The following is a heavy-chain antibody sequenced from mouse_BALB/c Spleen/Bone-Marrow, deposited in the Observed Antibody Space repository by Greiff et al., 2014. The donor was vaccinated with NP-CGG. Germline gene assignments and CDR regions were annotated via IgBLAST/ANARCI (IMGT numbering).Heavy chain of an antibody. CDR2: IRLKSNNYAT. V-gene: IGHV6-6*02. CDR1: GFTFSNYW. CDR3: TWFAY. J-gene: IGHJ3*01. Sequence: EVKLVESGGGLVQPGGSMKLSCVASGFTFSNYWMNWVRQSPEKGLEWVAEIRLKSNNYATHYAESVKGRFTISRDDSKSSVYLQMNNLRAEATGIYYCTWFAYWGQGTLVTVSA.